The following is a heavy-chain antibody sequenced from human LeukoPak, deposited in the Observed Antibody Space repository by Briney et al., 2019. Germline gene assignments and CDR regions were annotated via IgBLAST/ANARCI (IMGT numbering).Heavy chain of an antibody. CDR1: GFTFSSYA. D-gene: IGHD3-9*01. CDR2: ISGSGGST. CDR3: AKNSDRYYDILTGYYPYYYYYGMDV. V-gene: IGHV3-23*01. Sequence: GGSLRLSCAASGFTFSSYAMSWVRQAPGKGLEWVSAISGSGGSTYYADSVKGRFTISRDNSKNTLYLQMNSLRAEDTAVYYCAKNSDRYYDILTGYYPYYYYYGMDVWGQGTTVTVSS. J-gene: IGHJ6*02.